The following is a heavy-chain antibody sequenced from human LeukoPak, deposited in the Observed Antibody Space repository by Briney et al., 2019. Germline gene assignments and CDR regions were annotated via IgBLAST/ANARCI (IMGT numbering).Heavy chain of an antibody. J-gene: IGHJ4*02. CDR2: INPNSGGT. CDR3: ARGGIVVVPGNDY. V-gene: IGHV1-2*02. D-gene: IGHD2-2*01. Sequence: GASVKVSCKASGYTFTGYYMHWVRQAPGQGLEWMGWINPNSGGTNYAQKFQGRVTMARDTSISTAYMELSRLRSDDTAVYYCARGGIVVVPGNDYWGQGTPVTVSS. CDR1: GYTFTGYY.